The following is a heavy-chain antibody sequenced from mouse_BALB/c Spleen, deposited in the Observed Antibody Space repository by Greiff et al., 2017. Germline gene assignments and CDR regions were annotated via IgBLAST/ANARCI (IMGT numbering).Heavy chain of an antibody. Sequence: VQLQQSGPGLVQPSQSLSITCTVSGFSLTSYGVHWVRQSPGKGLEWLGVIWSGGSTDYNAAFISRLSISKDNSKSQVSFKMNSLQANDTAIYYCARGGYDAWFAYWGQGTLVTVSA. V-gene: IGHV2-2*02. J-gene: IGHJ3*01. CDR3: ARGGYDAWFAY. D-gene: IGHD3-1*01. CDR1: GFSLTSYG. CDR2: IWSGGST.